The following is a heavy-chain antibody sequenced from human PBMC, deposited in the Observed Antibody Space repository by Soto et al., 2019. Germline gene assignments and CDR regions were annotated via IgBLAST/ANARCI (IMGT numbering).Heavy chain of an antibody. CDR1: GFTFSSYG. D-gene: IGHD1-26*01. CDR3: AKEYLVGATDY. Sequence: QVQLVESGGGVVQPGRSLRLSCAASGFTFSSYGMHWVRQAPGKGLEWVAVISYDGSNKYYADSVKGRFTIPRDNSKNTLYLQMNSLRAEDTAVYYCAKEYLVGATDYWGQGTLVTVSS. J-gene: IGHJ4*02. V-gene: IGHV3-30*18. CDR2: ISYDGSNK.